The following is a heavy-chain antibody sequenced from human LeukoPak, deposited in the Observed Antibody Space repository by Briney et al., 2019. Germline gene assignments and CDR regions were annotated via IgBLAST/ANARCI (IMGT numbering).Heavy chain of an antibody. CDR2: IYSGGNT. CDR3: ARGGVTMIVPIF. CDR1: GFTVNNNY. V-gene: IGHV3-53*01. J-gene: IGHJ4*02. Sequence: GGSLRLSCAASGFTVNNNYMTWDRQAPGKGLEWVSVIYSGGNTYYADSVKGRFTIFRDNSKNTLFLQMNSLRADDTAVYYCARGGVTMIVPIFWGQGTLVTVSS. D-gene: IGHD3-22*01.